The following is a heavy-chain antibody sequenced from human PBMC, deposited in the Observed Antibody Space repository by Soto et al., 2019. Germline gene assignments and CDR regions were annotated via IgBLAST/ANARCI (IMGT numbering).Heavy chain of an antibody. Sequence: SETLSLTCTASADSIRRSSHYWAWNRQPPGKGLEWIGGFYYSGSPYYNPSLKSRVTISVDTSKNQFSLKLSSVTAADTAVYYCARHKCSAVAGPLRDYWGQGTLVTVSS. J-gene: IGHJ4*02. CDR3: ARHKCSAVAGPLRDY. V-gene: IGHV4-39*01. D-gene: IGHD6-19*01. CDR1: ADSIRRSSHY. CDR2: FYYSGSP.